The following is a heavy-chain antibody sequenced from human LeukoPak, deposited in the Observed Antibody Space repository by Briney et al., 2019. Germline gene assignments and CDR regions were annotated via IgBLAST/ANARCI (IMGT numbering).Heavy chain of an antibody. CDR1: GYTFTGYY. D-gene: IGHD6-13*01. J-gene: IGHJ5*02. CDR2: INPNSGGT. V-gene: IGHV1-2*02. Sequence: ASVKVSCKASGYTFTGYYMHWVRQAPGQGLEWMGWINPNSGGTNYAQKLQGRVTMTTDTSTSTAYMELRSLRSDDTAVYYCARLTYSSSWYGGNWFDPWGQGTLVTVSS. CDR3: ARLTYSSSWYGGNWFDP.